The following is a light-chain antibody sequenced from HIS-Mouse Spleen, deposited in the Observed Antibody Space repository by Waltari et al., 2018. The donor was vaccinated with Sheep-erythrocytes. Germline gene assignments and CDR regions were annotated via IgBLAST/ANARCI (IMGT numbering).Light chain of an antibody. Sequence: EIVMTQSPATLSVSPGERATLSCRASQSVSSNLAWYQQKPGQAPMLLIYGASTRATGIPARFSDSGSGTEFTLTISSMQSEDFAVYYGQQYNNWPPITFGQGTRLEIK. CDR1: QSVSSN. V-gene: IGKV3-15*01. CDR2: GAS. CDR3: QQYNNWPPIT. J-gene: IGKJ5*01.